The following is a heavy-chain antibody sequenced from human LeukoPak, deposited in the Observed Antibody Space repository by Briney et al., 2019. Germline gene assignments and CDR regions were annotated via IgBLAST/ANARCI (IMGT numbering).Heavy chain of an antibody. V-gene: IGHV4-59*11. Sequence: SETLSLTCTVSGGSISSHYWSWIRQPPGEGLEWIGYIYYSGSTNYNPSLKSRVTISVDTSKNQFSLKLSSVTAADTAVYYCAREPLDYWGQGTLVTVSS. CDR2: IYYSGST. CDR1: GGSISSHY. J-gene: IGHJ4*02. CDR3: AREPLDY.